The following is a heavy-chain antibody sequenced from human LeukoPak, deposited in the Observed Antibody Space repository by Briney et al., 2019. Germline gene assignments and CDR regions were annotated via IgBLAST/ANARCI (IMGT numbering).Heavy chain of an antibody. J-gene: IGHJ6*03. Sequence: SETLSLTCTVSGGSISSGSYYWSWIRQPAGKGLEWIGRIYTSGSTNYNPSLKSLVTISVDTSKNQFPLKLGSVTAADTAVYYCARYGRGYCSGGSCLYYYYMDVWGKGTTVTISS. CDR3: ARYGRGYCSGGSCLYYYYMDV. V-gene: IGHV4-61*02. CDR1: GGSISSGSYY. D-gene: IGHD2-15*01. CDR2: IYTSGST.